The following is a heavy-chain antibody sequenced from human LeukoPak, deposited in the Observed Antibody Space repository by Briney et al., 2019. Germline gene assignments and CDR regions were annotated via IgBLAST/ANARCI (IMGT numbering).Heavy chain of an antibody. CDR2: IYYSGST. V-gene: IGHV4-39*07. D-gene: IGHD5-12*01. J-gene: IGHJ6*03. CDR1: GGSISSSSHY. CDR3: ASQYSNYDYFYYIDV. Sequence: PETLSLTCTVSGGSISSSSHYWGWIGQPPGKGLEWVGSIYYSGSTHHNPSLKSRVAISVDTSKNQFSLRLSSATAADTAVYYCASQYSNYDYFYYIDVWGKGITVTVSS.